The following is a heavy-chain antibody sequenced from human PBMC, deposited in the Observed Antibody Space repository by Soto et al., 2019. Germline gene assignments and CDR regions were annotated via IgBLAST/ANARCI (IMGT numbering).Heavy chain of an antibody. J-gene: IGHJ1*01. CDR3: VCSRSPRGYLQH. Sequence: GGSLRLSCAASGFTFNNYAMSWVRQAPGKGLEWVSAISDSGGSTYYADSVKGRFTISRDNSKNTLYLQMNSLRAEDTAVYYCVCSRSPRGYLQHWGPGTLVTFSS. CDR2: ISDSGGST. V-gene: IGHV3-23*01. D-gene: IGHD2-15*01. CDR1: GFTFNNYA.